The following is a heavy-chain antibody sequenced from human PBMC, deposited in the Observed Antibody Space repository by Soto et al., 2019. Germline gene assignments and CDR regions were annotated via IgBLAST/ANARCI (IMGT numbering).Heavy chain of an antibody. CDR2: INHSGST. J-gene: IGHJ4*02. CDR1: GGSFSGYY. CDR3: ATVDDY. Sequence: QVQLQQWGAGLLKPSETLSLTCGVYGGSFSGYYWSWIRQSPGKGLEWIGEINHSGSTNYNPSLKSRVIILIDMSKNQFSLKLSSVTAADTAVYYCATVDDYWGQGTLVTVSS. V-gene: IGHV4-34*01.